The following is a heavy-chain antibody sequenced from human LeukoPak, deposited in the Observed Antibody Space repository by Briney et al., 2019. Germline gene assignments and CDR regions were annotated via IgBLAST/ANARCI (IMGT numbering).Heavy chain of an antibody. J-gene: IGHJ4*02. CDR3: ARDGRYCSGGSCYDESYFDY. V-gene: IGHV3-21*01. D-gene: IGHD2-15*01. Sequence: GGSLRLSCAASGFTFSSYSMNWVRQAPGKGLEWVSSISSSSSYVYYADSVKGRFTISRDNAKNSLYLQMNSLRAEDTAVYYCARDGRYCSGGSCYDESYFDYWGQGTLVTVSS. CDR1: GFTFSSYS. CDR2: ISSSSSYV.